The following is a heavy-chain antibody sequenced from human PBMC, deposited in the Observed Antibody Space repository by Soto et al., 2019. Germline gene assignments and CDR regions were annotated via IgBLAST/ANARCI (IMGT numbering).Heavy chain of an antibody. CDR2: IYYSGST. CDR3: ASSDGGSTIEY. CDR1: GGSISGGGSY. J-gene: IGHJ4*02. V-gene: IGHV4-39*01. Sequence: SETLSLTCTVSGGSISGGGSYWSWIRQPPGKGLQWIGTIYYSGSTYYNPSLKSRVTISVDTSKNQFSLKLSSVTAADTAVYHCASSDGGSTIEYWGQGTLVTVSS.